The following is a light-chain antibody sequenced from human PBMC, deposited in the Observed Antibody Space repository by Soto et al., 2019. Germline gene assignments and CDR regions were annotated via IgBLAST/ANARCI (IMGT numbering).Light chain of an antibody. J-gene: IGLJ2*01. CDR1: SIDIGGSNS. CDR3: SSYSTSSTLIL. Sequence: QSALTQPASVSGSPGQTVIISCTGTSIDIGGSNSVSWYQQHPGRAPKLILFDVNTRPSKIPDRFSGSKSDNTAFLTISGLQSDDEADYYCSSYSTSSTLILFGGGTKVTVL. CDR2: DVN. V-gene: IGLV2-14*03.